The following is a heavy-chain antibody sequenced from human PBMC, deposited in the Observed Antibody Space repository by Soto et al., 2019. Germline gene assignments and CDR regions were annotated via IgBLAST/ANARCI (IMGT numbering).Heavy chain of an antibody. CDR3: ARAIGPTLFDY. D-gene: IGHD3-22*01. V-gene: IGHV3-13*04. J-gene: IGHJ4*02. CDR1: GFIFSSYD. Sequence: GSLRLSCSASGFIFSSYDMHWVRQGPGKGLEWVSAIGTTGDTNYAGSVKGRFTISRENAKNSLYLQMNSLGAGDTAIYFCARAIGPTLFDYWGQGALVTVSS. CDR2: IGTTGDT.